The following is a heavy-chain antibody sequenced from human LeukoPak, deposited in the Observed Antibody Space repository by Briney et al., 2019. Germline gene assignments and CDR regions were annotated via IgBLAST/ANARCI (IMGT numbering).Heavy chain of an antibody. D-gene: IGHD1-26*01. CDR3: ARVGGLGTAPFYYYGMDV. CDR1: GFTFSSYS. Sequence: GGSLRLSCAASGFTFSSYSMNWVRQAPGKGLEWVSSISSSSSYIYYADSEKGRFTISRDNAKNSLYLQMNSLRAEDTAVYYCARVGGLGTAPFYYYGMDVWGQGTTVTVSS. CDR2: ISSSSSYI. J-gene: IGHJ6*02. V-gene: IGHV3-21*01.